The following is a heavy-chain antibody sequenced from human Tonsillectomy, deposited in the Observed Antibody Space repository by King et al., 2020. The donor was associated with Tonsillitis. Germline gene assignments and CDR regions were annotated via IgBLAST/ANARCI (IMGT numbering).Heavy chain of an antibody. J-gene: IGHJ3*02. Sequence: VQLQQWGAGLLKPSETLSLTCAVYGGSFSGYYWSWIRQPPGKGLEWIGEINHSGSTNYNPSLKSRVPISVDTSKNQFSLKLSSVTAADTAVYYCASSVNWQDAFDIWGQGTMVTVSS. D-gene: IGHD1-20*01. V-gene: IGHV4-34*01. CDR2: INHSGST. CDR1: GGSFSGYY. CDR3: ASSVNWQDAFDI.